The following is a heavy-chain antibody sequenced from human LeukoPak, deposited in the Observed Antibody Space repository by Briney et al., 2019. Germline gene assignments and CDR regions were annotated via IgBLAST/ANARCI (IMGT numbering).Heavy chain of an antibody. CDR3: ARRRYDYVWGSYRYQYFDY. CDR2: INHSGST. Sequence: SETLSLTCAVYGGSFSGYYWSWLRRPPGKGLAWIGEINHSGSTNYNPSLKSRVTISVDTSKNQFSLKLSSVTAADTAVYYCARRRYDYVWGSYRYQYFDYWGQGTLVTVSS. J-gene: IGHJ4*02. V-gene: IGHV4-34*01. D-gene: IGHD3-16*02. CDR1: GGSFSGYY.